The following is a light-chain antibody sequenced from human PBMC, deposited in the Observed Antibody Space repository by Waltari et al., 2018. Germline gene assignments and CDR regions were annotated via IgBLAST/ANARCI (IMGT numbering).Light chain of an antibody. Sequence: DIVMTQSPLSLPVTPGEPASISCRSSQSLLHSNGYNYLDWYLQKPGQSPQLLIYLGSNRAAGVPDRFSGSGSCTEFTLNLSRVQAEDVGVYYCMQALQTPWTFGQGTKVEIK. V-gene: IGKV2-28*01. J-gene: IGKJ1*01. CDR2: LGS. CDR1: QSLLHSNGYNY. CDR3: MQALQTPWT.